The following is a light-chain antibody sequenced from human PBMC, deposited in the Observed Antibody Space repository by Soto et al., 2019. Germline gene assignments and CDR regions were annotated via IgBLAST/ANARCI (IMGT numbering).Light chain of an antibody. V-gene: IGLV2-8*01. Sequence: QSALTQPPSASGSPGQSVAISCTGTASDIGGYTFVSWYQQHPGKAPKLLIYDVNKRPSGVPDRFSGSKSGNTASLTVSGLQDEDEADYYCSAHLGTNPYVFGTGTKLTVL. CDR3: SAHLGTNPYV. CDR1: ASDIGGYTF. J-gene: IGLJ1*01. CDR2: DVN.